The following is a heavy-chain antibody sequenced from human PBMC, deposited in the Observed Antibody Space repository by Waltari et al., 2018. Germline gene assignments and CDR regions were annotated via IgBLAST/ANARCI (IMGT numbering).Heavy chain of an antibody. V-gene: IGHV1-18*01. CDR1: GYIFSNYG. D-gene: IGHD6-13*01. Sequence: QLAQSGAEVKKPGASVKVSCKASGYIFSNYGITWVRKAPGQGLEWMGWIYPYNGNTKYEQNFQGRVTMTTDTSTTTAYMEIRSLRSDDTAIYYCARDDVDSSNFGGFWGQGTLVTVSS. CDR3: ARDDVDSSNFGGF. CDR2: IYPYNGNT. J-gene: IGHJ4*02.